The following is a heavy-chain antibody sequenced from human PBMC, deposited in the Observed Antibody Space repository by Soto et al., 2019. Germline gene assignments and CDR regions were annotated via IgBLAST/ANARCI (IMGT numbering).Heavy chain of an antibody. CDR1: GFTFSSYG. D-gene: IGHD2-2*01. CDR2: ISYDGSNK. CDR3: AKDLVVGYCISTSCYGGYYYYGMDV. J-gene: IGHJ6*02. V-gene: IGHV3-30*18. Sequence: PGGSLRLSCAASGFTFSSYGMHWVRQAPGKGLEWVAVISYDGSNKYYAESVKGRFTISRDNSKNTLYLQMNSLRAEDTAVYYCAKDLVVGYCISTSCYGGYYYYGMDVWGQGTTVTVSS.